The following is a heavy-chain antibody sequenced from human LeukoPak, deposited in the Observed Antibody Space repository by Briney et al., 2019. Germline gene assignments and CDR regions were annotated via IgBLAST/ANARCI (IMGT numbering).Heavy chain of an antibody. CDR2: ISGSGGST. CDR1: GFTFSSYA. CDR3: AKDPVVSHYFDY. V-gene: IGHV3-23*01. J-gene: IGHJ4*02. D-gene: IGHD6-6*01. Sequence: GGSLRLSCAASGFTFSSYAMGWVRQAPGKGLEWVSAISGSGGSTYYADSVKGRFTISRDNSKNTLYLQMNSLRAEDTAVYYCAKDPVVSHYFDYWGQGTLVTVSS.